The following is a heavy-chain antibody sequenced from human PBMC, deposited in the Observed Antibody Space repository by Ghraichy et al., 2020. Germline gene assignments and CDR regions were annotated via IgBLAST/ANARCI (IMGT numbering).Heavy chain of an antibody. CDR1: GFTFGDYA. CDR3: TRYDFWGYYYMDV. D-gene: IGHD3-3*01. V-gene: IGHV3-49*03. J-gene: IGHJ6*03. Sequence: GESLNISCTASGFTFGDYAMSWFRQAPGKGLEWVGFIRSKAYGGTTEYAASVKGRFTISRDDSKSIAYLQMNSLKTEDTAVYYCTRYDFWGYYYMDVWGKGTTVTVSS. CDR2: IRSKAYGGTT.